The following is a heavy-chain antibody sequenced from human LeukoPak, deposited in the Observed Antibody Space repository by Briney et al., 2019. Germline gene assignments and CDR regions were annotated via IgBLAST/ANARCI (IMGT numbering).Heavy chain of an antibody. CDR2: IYYSGNT. Sequence: SETLSLTCTVSGVSISSSNSYWGWIRQPPGKGLEWIGSIYYSGNTYYNASLKSQVSIPIDTSKNQFSLKLTSVTAADTAVYYCARPTGSGLFILPGGQGTLVTVSS. CDR3: ARPTGSGLFILP. J-gene: IGHJ4*02. D-gene: IGHD3/OR15-3a*01. CDR1: GVSISSSNSY. V-gene: IGHV4-39*01.